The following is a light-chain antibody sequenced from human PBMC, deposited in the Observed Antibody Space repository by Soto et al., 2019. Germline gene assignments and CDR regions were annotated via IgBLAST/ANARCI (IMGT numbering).Light chain of an antibody. J-gene: IGKJ1*01. CDR2: GAS. CDR3: QQYNNWPLLTWT. CDR1: QSVSSN. V-gene: IGKV3-15*01. Sequence: EIVMTQSPSTLSVSPGERATLSCRASQSVSSNLAWYQHKPGQALRRLIFGASTRATGIPARFSGSGSGTEFTLTINSLQSEDFAVYYCQQYNNWPLLTWTF.